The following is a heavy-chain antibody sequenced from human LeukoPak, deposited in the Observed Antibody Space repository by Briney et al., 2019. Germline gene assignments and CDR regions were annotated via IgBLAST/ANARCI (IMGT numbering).Heavy chain of an antibody. CDR3: ARELWFGELPYNWFDP. CDR1: GYTFTGYY. D-gene: IGHD3-10*01. CDR2: INPNSGGT. V-gene: IGHV1-2*04. Sequence: VASVKVSCKASGYTFTGYYMHWVRQAPGQGLGWMGWINPNSGGTNYAQKFQGWVTMTRDTSISTAYMELSRLRSDDTAVYYCARELWFGELPYNWFDPWGQGTLVTVSS. J-gene: IGHJ5*02.